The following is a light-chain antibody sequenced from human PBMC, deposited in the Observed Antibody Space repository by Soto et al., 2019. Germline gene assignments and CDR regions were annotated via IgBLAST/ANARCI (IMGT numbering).Light chain of an antibody. CDR1: SSDVGGYNY. Sequence: QSVLTQPASVSGSPGQSIAISCTGTSSDVGGYNYVSWYQRHPGEAPKLLIYEVSNRPSGVSDRFSGSKSGNTASLTISGLQAEDEADYYCSSYTTINTLVFGGGTK. CDR2: EVS. CDR3: SSYTTINTLV. V-gene: IGLV2-14*01. J-gene: IGLJ3*02.